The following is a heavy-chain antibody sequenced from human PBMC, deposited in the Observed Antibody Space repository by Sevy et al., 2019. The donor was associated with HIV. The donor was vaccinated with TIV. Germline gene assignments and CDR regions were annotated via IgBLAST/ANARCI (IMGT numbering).Heavy chain of an antibody. D-gene: IGHD2-8*01. CDR2: ISSNGGST. J-gene: IGHJ4*02. CDR1: GFTFSSYA. CDR3: VKDRYCTNGVCFVFDY. V-gene: IGHV3-64D*06. Sequence: GGSLRLSCSASGFTFSSYAMHWVRKAPGKGLEYVSAISSNGGSTYYADSVKGRFTISRDNSKNTLYLQMSSLRAEDTAVYYCVKDRYCTNGVCFVFDYWGQGTLVTVSS.